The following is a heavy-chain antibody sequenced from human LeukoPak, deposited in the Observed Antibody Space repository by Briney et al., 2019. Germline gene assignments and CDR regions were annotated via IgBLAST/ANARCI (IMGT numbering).Heavy chain of an antibody. CDR3: ARDSYRSLDY. CDR1: GFTFSDVW. Sequence: GGSLRLSCAASGFTFSDVWMSWVRQAPGKGLEWVANINQDGRGIYYVDSVKGRFSISRDSTNNLLYLQMSSLRAEDTAMYFCARDSYRSLDYWGQGTLVTVSS. V-gene: IGHV3-7*01. D-gene: IGHD4-11*01. CDR2: INQDGRGI. J-gene: IGHJ4*02.